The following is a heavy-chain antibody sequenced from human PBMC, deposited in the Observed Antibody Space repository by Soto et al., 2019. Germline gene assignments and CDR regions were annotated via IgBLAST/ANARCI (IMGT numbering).Heavy chain of an antibody. D-gene: IGHD5-12*01. CDR1: GGSIISNTYY. CDR2: IYFSGST. V-gene: IGHV4-39*01. J-gene: IGHJ4*02. CDR3: ASRIMQANFDY. Sequence: QLQLQESGPGLVKPSETLSLTCTVSGGSIISNTYYWGWIRQPPGKGLEWIGTIYFSGSTYYNPTLKSRLTISVDTSKNQFSLELTSVTAADTAVYYCASRIMQANFDYWGQGTLVTVSS.